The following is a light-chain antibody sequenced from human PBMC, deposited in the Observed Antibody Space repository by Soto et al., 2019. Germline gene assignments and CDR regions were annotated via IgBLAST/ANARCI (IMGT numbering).Light chain of an antibody. V-gene: IGKV3-20*01. Sequence: EIVLTQSPATLSSSPGERATLSCRASQSVSSTYLAWYQKRPGQAPRLLVSGASIRTAGISDRFSGSCATTYFILTISRQDADYSTEYYCQSYGAPRTFGQGTEVELK. CDR3: QSYGAPRT. J-gene: IGKJ1*01. CDR2: GAS. CDR1: QSVSSTY.